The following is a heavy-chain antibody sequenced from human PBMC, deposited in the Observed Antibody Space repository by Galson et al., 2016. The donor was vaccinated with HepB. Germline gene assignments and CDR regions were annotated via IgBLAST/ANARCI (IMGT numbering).Heavy chain of an antibody. J-gene: IGHJ5*02. V-gene: IGHV3-7*03. CDR3: ARGGATPGQWLDNWFDP. D-gene: IGHD6-19*01. CDR2: INQDGSVK. Sequence: SLRLSCAASGFTFSSYWMAWVRQAPGKGLEWVANINQDGSVKNYVDSVKGRFTISRDNAKNSLFLQMNSLRAEDTAFYYCARGGATPGQWLDNWFDPWGQGTLVSVSS. CDR1: GFTFSSYW.